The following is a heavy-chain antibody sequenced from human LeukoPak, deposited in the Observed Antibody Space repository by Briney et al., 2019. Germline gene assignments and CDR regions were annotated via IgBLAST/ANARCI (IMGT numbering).Heavy chain of an antibody. CDR1: GYTFASYA. V-gene: IGHV1-3*01. CDR2: INAGNGNT. Sequence: ASVKVSCKASGYTFASYAMHWVRQAPGQRLEWMGWINAGNGNTKYSQKFQGRVTITRDTSASTAYMELSSLRSEDTAVYYCARGTHYSSGWYGYFDYWGQGTLVTVSS. J-gene: IGHJ4*02. CDR3: ARGTHYSSGWYGYFDY. D-gene: IGHD6-19*01.